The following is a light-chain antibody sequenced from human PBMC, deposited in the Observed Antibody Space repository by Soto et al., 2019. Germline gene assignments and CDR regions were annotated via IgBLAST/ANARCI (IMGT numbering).Light chain of an antibody. CDR2: AAS. Sequence: AIQMTQSPSSLSASVGDRVTITCRASKGIKTDLGWYQQKPGKAPKLLIYAASSLLSGVPSRFSGSGSGTDFTLTISSLQPEDFATYYCLQDYNYPLTFGGGSKVEIK. CDR1: KGIKTD. J-gene: IGKJ4*01. V-gene: IGKV1-6*01. CDR3: LQDYNYPLT.